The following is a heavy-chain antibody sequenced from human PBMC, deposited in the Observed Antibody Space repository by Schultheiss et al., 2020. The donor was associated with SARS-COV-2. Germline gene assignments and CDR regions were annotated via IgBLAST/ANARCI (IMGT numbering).Heavy chain of an antibody. CDR1: GFTFDDYA. CDR3: ARDGYNGRGYFDL. J-gene: IGHJ2*01. D-gene: IGHD5-24*01. Sequence: GESLKISCAASGFTFDDYAMHWVRQAPGKGLEWVSYISSSSSYTYYADSVKGRFTISRDNAKNSLYLQMNSLRVEDTAVYYCARDGYNGRGYFDLWGRGTLVTVSS. V-gene: IGHV3-21*05. CDR2: ISSSSSYT.